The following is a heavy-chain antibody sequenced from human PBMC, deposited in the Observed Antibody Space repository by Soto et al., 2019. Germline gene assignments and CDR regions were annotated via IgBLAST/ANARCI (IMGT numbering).Heavy chain of an antibody. CDR2: ISNDGSDK. Sequence: PGGSLRLSCAASGFIFSPYGMRWVRQAPGKGLEWVALISNDGSDKYYAESVTGRFTISRDNSKNTVYLQMNSLRAEDTALYFCARAPRMAPFDIWGQGTMVTVSS. V-gene: IGHV3-33*01. J-gene: IGHJ3*02. CDR1: GFIFSPYG. CDR3: ARAPRMAPFDI.